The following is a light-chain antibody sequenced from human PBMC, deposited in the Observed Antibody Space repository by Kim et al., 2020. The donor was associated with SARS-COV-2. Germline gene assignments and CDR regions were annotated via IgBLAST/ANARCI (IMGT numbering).Light chain of an antibody. CDR3: QVWDSSSDHVV. CDR2: YDS. CDR1: NIGSKS. J-gene: IGLJ2*01. Sequence: APGKTATITCGGNNIGSKSMHWYQQKPGQAPVLVIYYDSDRPSGIPERFSGSNSGNTATLTISRVEAGDEADYYCQVWDSSSDHVVFGGGTQLTVL. V-gene: IGLV3-21*04.